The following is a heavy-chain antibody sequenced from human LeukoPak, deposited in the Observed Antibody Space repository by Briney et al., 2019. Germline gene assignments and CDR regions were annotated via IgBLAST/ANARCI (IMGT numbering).Heavy chain of an antibody. Sequence: PSETLSLTCTVSGGSISSGDYYWSWIRQPPGKGLEWIGRIYTSGSTNYNPSLKSRVTISVDTSKNQFSLKLSSVTAADTAVYYCARWGWDSSGFPYSGFDPWGQGTLVTVSS. CDR2: IYTSGST. D-gene: IGHD3-22*01. CDR3: ARWGWDSSGFPYSGFDP. J-gene: IGHJ5*02. CDR1: GGSISSGDYY. V-gene: IGHV4-61*02.